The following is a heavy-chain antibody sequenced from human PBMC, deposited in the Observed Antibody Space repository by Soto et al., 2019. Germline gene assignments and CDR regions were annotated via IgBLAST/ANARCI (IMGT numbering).Heavy chain of an antibody. Sequence: QIQLVQSGAEVKKAGASVKVSCKASGYTFTNYGISWVRQALGQGLEWMGWISAYNDNTNYAQKFQGRVTLTTDTPTRTAYMELRSLTSDDTAVYYCASEGYYYGSGSYSPPRYYGMDVWGQGTTVTVFS. J-gene: IGHJ6*02. D-gene: IGHD3-10*01. CDR3: ASEGYYYGSGSYSPPRYYGMDV. CDR1: GYTFTNYG. CDR2: ISAYNDNT. V-gene: IGHV1-18*01.